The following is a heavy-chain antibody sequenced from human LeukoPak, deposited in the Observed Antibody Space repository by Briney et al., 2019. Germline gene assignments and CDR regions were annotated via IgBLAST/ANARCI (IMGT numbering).Heavy chain of an antibody. CDR1: GYTFTSYY. CDR3: AGGESYDSSGYCFDY. V-gene: IGHV1-46*01. CDR2: INPSGGST. D-gene: IGHD3-22*01. Sequence: ASVKVSCKAPGYTFTSYYMHWVRQAPGQGLEWMGIINPSGGSTSYAQKFQGRVTMTRDTSTSTVYMELSSLRSEDTAVYYCAGGESYDSSGYCFDYWGQGTLVTVSS. J-gene: IGHJ4*02.